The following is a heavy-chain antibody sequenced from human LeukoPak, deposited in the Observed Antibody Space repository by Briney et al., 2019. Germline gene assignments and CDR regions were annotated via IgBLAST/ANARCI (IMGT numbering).Heavy chain of an antibody. CDR1: GFTFSTYS. J-gene: IGHJ4*02. V-gene: IGHV3-48*04. D-gene: IGHD3-3*01. CDR2: IASSSSTI. Sequence: PGGSLRLSCAASGFTFSTYSMNWVRQAPGKGLEWVSYIASSSSTIYYADSVKGRFTISRDNAKNSVYLQMNSLRAEDTAVYYCAKSSGTDFWSGYPDYWGQGTLVTVSS. CDR3: AKSSGTDFWSGYPDY.